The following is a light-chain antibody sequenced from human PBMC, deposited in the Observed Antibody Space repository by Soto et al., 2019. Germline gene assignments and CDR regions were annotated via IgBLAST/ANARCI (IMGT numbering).Light chain of an antibody. Sequence: EIEMTQSPATLSVSPGERATLSCRSSQSVGRKLAWDQQKPGQAPRPLIYDASNRAMGVPARCSRSGSVTEFNLTIRSLQSEDVAVYHRQQYDSWPPWTFGQGTKVEI. CDR2: DAS. V-gene: IGKV3-15*01. J-gene: IGKJ1*01. CDR1: QSVGRK. CDR3: QQYDSWPPWT.